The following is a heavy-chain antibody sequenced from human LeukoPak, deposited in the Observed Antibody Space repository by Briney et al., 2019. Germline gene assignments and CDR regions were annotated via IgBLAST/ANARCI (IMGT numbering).Heavy chain of an antibody. J-gene: IGHJ4*02. V-gene: IGHV3-48*01. D-gene: IGHD3-22*01. CDR2: INDVSSTI. CDR1: GFTFSIYS. Sequence: PGGSLRLSCAASGFTFSIYSMNWVRQAPGKGLEWISYINDVSSTIYYADSVKGRFTISRDNAKSSLYLQMNSLRAGDTAIYYCAKAGAYSNGYHEYPNYVDYWGQGTLVTVSS. CDR3: AKAGAYSNGYHEYPNYVDY.